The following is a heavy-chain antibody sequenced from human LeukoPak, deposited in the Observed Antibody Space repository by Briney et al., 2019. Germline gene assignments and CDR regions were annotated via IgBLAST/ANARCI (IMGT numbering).Heavy chain of an antibody. D-gene: IGHD5-18*01. CDR2: IYTSGST. CDR1: GGSISSYY. V-gene: IGHV4-4*07. Sequence: SETLSLTCTVSGGSISSYYWSWIRQPAGKGLEWIGRIYTSGSTNYNPSLKSRVTMSVDTSTNQFSLKLSSVTAADMTVYYWARGRGYGLYYYYYGMDVWGQGTTVTVSS. CDR3: ARGRGYGLYYYYYGMDV. J-gene: IGHJ6*02.